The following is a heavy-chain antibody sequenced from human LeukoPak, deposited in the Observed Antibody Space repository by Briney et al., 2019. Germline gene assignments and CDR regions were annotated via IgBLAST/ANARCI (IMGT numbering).Heavy chain of an antibody. J-gene: IGHJ4*02. CDR1: GGTFSSYA. D-gene: IGHD6-13*01. CDR2: IIPISGTA. V-gene: IGHV1-69*13. CDR3: ARIGAIQQPANHFDY. Sequence: SVKVSCKASGGTFSSYAISWLRQAPGQGLEWMGGIIPISGTANYAQKFQGRVTITADESTSTAYMELSSLRSEDTAVYYCARIGAIQQPANHFDYWGQGTLVTVSS.